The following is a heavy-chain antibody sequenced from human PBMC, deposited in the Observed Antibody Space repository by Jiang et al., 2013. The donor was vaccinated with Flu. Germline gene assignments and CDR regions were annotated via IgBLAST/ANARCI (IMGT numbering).Heavy chain of an antibody. CDR3: ARRDSSGWYGSDAFDI. CDR1: GYSFTSYW. CDR2: IYPGDSDT. V-gene: IGHV5-51*03. D-gene: IGHD6-19*01. J-gene: IGHJ3*02. Sequence: GAEVKKPGESLKISCKGSGYSFTSYWIGWVRQMPGKGLEWMGIIYPGDSDTRYSPSFQGQVTISADKSISTAYLQWSSLKASDTAMYYCARRDSSGWYGSDAFDIWGQGTMVTVSS.